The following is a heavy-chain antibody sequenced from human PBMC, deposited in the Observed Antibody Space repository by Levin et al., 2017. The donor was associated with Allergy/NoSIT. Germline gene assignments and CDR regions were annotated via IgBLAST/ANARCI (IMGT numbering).Heavy chain of an antibody. D-gene: IGHD3-10*01. V-gene: IGHV3-7*01. CDR2: IKQDGSDK. Sequence: PGGSLRLSCAASGFTFRTFWMSWVRQAPGKGPEWVANIKQDGSDKYYVDSVEGRFTVSRDNAKNSLYLQMNSLGVEDTAVYYCARDHDGEDEYFDFWGQGTLVTVSS. CDR3: ARDHDGEDEYFDF. CDR1: GFTFRTFW. J-gene: IGHJ4*02.